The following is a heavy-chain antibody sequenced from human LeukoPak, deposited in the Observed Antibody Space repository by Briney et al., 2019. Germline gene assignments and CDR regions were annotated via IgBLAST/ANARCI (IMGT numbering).Heavy chain of an antibody. J-gene: IGHJ5*02. D-gene: IGHD6-6*01. CDR2: INHSGST. V-gene: IGHV4-34*01. CDR3: ARDPGGIAARLLKFDP. CDR1: GGSFSGFY. Sequence: SETLSLTCAVYGGSFSGFYWSWIRQPPGKGLEWIGEINHSGSTNYNPSLKSRVTISVDTSKNQFSLKPRSVTAADTAVYYCARDPGGIAARLLKFDPWGQGTLVTVSS.